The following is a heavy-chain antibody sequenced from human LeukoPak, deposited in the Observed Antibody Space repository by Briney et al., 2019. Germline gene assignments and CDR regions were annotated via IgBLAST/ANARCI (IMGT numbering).Heavy chain of an antibody. Sequence: SETLSLXCTVSGGSSSSGDYYWSWIRQPPGKGLEWIGYIYYSGSTYYNPSLKSRVTISVDTSNNQFSLKLSSVTAADTAVYYCARDRITIETRAFDIWGQGTMVTVSS. CDR1: GGSSSSGDYY. CDR3: ARDRITIETRAFDI. J-gene: IGHJ3*02. D-gene: IGHD3-3*01. CDR2: IYYSGST. V-gene: IGHV4-30-4*08.